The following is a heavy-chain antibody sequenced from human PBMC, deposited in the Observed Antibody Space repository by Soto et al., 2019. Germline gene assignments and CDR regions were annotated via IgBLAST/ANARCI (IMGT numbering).Heavy chain of an antibody. Sequence: EVQLEESGGGSVQLGESLRVSCVASGFSFRNQWMHWVRQVAGKGLVWVSRINGDGTRTSYADFVKGRFTVSRDNARKLVFLQLNSLTGDDSGVYHCARGGAAGRGDAIDMWGPGTTVAVTS. V-gene: IGHV3-74*01. D-gene: IGHD3-10*01. CDR3: ARGGAAGRGDAIDM. CDR2: INGDGTRT. CDR1: GFSFRNQW. J-gene: IGHJ3*02.